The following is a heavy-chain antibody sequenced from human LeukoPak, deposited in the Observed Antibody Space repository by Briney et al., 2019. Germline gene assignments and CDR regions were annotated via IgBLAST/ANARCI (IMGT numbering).Heavy chain of an antibody. CDR3: ARARGLSSGRYPDY. D-gene: IGHD6-19*01. CDR1: GFTFRDYY. Sequence: GGSLRLSCAASGFTFRDYYMNWIRQAPGKGLEWVSYISSSGSTIYYADSVKGRFTISRDNAKNSLYLQMNSLRAEDTAVYYCARARGLSSGRYPDYWGQGTLVTVSS. J-gene: IGHJ4*02. V-gene: IGHV3-11*01. CDR2: ISSSGSTI.